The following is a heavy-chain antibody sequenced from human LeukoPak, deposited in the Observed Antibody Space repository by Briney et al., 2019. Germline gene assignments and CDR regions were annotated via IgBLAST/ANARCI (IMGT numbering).Heavy chain of an antibody. CDR3: ARDKYGGNSNAFDI. D-gene: IGHD4-23*01. Sequence: GGSLRLSCAASGFTFSSYWMHWVRQVPGKGLVWVSRIGTDGSSTTYADYVKGRFTISRDNAKNTLYLKMNSLRAEDTAVYYCARDKYGGNSNAFDIWGQGTLVTVSS. CDR1: GFTFSSYW. J-gene: IGHJ3*02. V-gene: IGHV3-74*01. CDR2: IGTDGSST.